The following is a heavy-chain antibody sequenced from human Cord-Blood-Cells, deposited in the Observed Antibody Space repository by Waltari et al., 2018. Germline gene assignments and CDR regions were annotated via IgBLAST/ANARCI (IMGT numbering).Heavy chain of an antibody. CDR2: INPNSGGT. V-gene: IGHV1-2*02. CDR3: ARQIVVVPAAISPFDY. CDR1: GYTFTGYY. J-gene: IGHJ4*02. D-gene: IGHD2-2*02. Sequence: QVQLVQSGAEVKKPGASVKVSCKASGYTFTGYYMHWLRQAPGQGLEWMGWINPNSGGTNYAQKFQGRVTMTRDTSISTAYMELSRLRSDDTAVYYCARQIVVVPAAISPFDYWGQGTLVTVSS.